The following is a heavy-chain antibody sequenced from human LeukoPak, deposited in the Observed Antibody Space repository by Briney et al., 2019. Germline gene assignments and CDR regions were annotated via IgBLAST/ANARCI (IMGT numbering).Heavy chain of an antibody. CDR3: TRAWDL. CDR2: MNPDSGDT. J-gene: IGHJ5*02. CDR1: GYAFTTSD. Sequence: ASVKVSCKASGYAFTTSDINWVRQATGQGLEWMGLMNPDSGDTGYAEKFQDRLTIVVDTSINTAYMELNNLKSEDTAVYYCTRAWDLWGQGTLVTVSS. V-gene: IGHV1-8*03.